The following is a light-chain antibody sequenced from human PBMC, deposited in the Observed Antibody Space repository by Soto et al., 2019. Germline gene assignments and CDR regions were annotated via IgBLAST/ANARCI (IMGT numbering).Light chain of an antibody. J-gene: IGKJ1*01. V-gene: IGKV3-20*01. CDR3: QQYVSSPRT. CDR2: GAS. Sequence: EIVLTQSPGTLSLSPGERATLSCRASQSVSSSYLAWYQQKPGQAPRLLIYGASSRATAIPDRFSGSGSGTDFTLTIRRLEPEDFAVYYCQQYVSSPRTFGQGTKV. CDR1: QSVSSSY.